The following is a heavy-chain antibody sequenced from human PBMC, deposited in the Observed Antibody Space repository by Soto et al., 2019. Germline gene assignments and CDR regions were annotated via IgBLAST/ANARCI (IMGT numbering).Heavy chain of an antibody. CDR1: GFTFSNAW. Sequence: PGGSLRLSCAASGFTFSNAWMNWVRQAPGKGLEWVGRIKSKTDGGTTDYAAPVKGRFTISRDDSKNTLYLQMNSLKTEDTAVYYCTTDHPAVAGTAYYYGMDVWGQGTTVTVSS. J-gene: IGHJ6*02. CDR3: TTDHPAVAGTAYYYGMDV. V-gene: IGHV3-15*07. D-gene: IGHD6-19*01. CDR2: IKSKTDGGTT.